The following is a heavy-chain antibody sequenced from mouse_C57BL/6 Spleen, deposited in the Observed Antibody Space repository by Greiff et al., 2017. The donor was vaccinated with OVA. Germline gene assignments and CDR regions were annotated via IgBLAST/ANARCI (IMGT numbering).Heavy chain of an antibody. CDR2: IYPSDSET. J-gene: IGHJ1*03. V-gene: IGHV1-61*01. CDR1: GYTFTSYW. D-gene: IGHD4-1*01. CDR3: ARNWDDWYFDV. Sequence: QVQLQQPGAELVRPGSSVKLSCKASGYTFTSYWMDWVKQRPGQGLEWIGNIYPSDSETHYNQKFKDKATLTVDKSSSTAYMQLRSLTSEDSAVYYCARNWDDWYFDVWGTGTTVTVSS.